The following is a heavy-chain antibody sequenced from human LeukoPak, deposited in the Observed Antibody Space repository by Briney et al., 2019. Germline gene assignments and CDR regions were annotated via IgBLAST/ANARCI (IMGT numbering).Heavy chain of an antibody. CDR2: IYYSGST. CDR1: GGSISSYY. D-gene: IGHD3-3*01. V-gene: IGHV4-59*08. J-gene: IGHJ6*03. Sequence: PSETLSLTCTVSGGSISSYYWSWIRQPPGKGLEWIGYIYYSGSTNYNPSLKSRVTISVDTSKNQFSLTLSSVPAADTAVYYCARVNFWSGYVYYMDVWGKGTTVTVSS. CDR3: ARVNFWSGYVYYMDV.